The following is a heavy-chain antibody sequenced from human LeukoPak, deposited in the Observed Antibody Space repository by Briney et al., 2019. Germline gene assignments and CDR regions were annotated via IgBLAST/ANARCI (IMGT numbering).Heavy chain of an antibody. CDR1: GFTFSNYW. CDR2: IKQDGSEK. CDR3: AAKGNGYTGIYVFAH. D-gene: IGHD1-26*01. Sequence: GGSLRLSCAASGFTFSNYWMSWIRQAPGKGLEWVANIKQDGSEKYYVDSVKGRFTISRDISKNSLYLQMNSLRAEDTAVYYCAAKGNGYTGIYVFAHWGQGTLVTVSS. J-gene: IGHJ4*02. V-gene: IGHV3-7*01.